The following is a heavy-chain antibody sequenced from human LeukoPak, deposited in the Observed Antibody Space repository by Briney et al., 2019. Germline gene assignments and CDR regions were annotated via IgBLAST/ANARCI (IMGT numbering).Heavy chain of an antibody. CDR1: GGSISSSGYY. CDR3: ARAVVGAPGGAFDI. CDR2: IYYSGST. J-gene: IGHJ3*02. Sequence: PSETLSLTCTVSGGSISSSGYYWGWIRQPPGKGLEWIGSIYYSGSTYYNPSLTSIVTTSVDTSKNQFSLKLSSVTAADTAVYYCARAVVGAPGGAFDIWGQGTMVTVSS. D-gene: IGHD1-26*01. V-gene: IGHV4-39*07.